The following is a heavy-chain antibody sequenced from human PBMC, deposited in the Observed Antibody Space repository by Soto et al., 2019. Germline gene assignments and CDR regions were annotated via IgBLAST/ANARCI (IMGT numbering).Heavy chain of an antibody. D-gene: IGHD3-3*01. J-gene: IGHJ6*02. V-gene: IGHV3-48*03. CDR1: EVTFSNSE. CDR3: ASVTLRFSYGIDL. Sequence: GGSLRLSCPASEVTFSNSEMHWVRQAPGKGLEWLSYISRSGSVIYYADSVKDRFTISRDNAKNLLYLQMNSLRAEDTAVYFCASVTLRFSYGIDLWGQGTTVTVSS. CDR2: ISRSGSVI.